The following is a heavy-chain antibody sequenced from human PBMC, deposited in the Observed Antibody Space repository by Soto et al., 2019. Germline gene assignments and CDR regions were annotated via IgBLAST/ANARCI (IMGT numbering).Heavy chain of an antibody. CDR3: ARDQNIVGATIWVY. CDR2: ISAYNGNT. CDR1: GYTFTSYG. V-gene: IGHV1-18*04. D-gene: IGHD1-26*01. Sequence: ASVKVSCKASGYTFTSYGISWVRQAPGQGLEWMGWISAYNGNTNYAQKLQGRVTMTTDTSTSTAYMELRSLRSDDTAVYYCARDQNIVGATIWVYWGQGTLVTVSS. J-gene: IGHJ4*02.